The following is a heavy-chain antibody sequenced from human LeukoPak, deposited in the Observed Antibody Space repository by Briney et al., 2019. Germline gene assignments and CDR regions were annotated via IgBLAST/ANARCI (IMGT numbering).Heavy chain of an antibody. J-gene: IGHJ6*02. CDR3: ARAYHFGSGYGMDV. Sequence: GGSLRLSCAASGFTFSSYTMSWVRQAPGKGLEWVSYISSSSSTIYYADSVKGRFTISRDNAKNSLYLQMNSLRDEDTAVYYCARAYHFGSGYGMDVWGQGTTVTVSS. D-gene: IGHD3-10*01. CDR1: GFTFSSYT. V-gene: IGHV3-48*02. CDR2: ISSSSSTI.